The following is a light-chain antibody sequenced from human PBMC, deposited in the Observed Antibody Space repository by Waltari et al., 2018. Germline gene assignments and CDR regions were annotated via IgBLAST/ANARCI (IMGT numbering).Light chain of an antibody. J-gene: IGLJ3*02. Sequence: QTVVTQEPSLSVSPGGTVTLTCGLSSGPVSSSSYPSWYQQTPGQAPRTLIYSTNTRSSGVPDRFSGSILGNKAALTITGAQADDESSYYCVLYMGGGISVFGGGTKLTVL. CDR2: STN. V-gene: IGLV8-61*01. CDR3: VLYMGGGISV. CDR1: SGPVSSSSY.